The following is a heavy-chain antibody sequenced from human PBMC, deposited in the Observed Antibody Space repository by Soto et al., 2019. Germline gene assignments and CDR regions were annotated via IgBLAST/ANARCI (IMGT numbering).Heavy chain of an antibody. V-gene: IGHV3-66*01. CDR3: ARDVDGWYGDGAFDI. D-gene: IGHD6-19*01. CDR2: IYSGGST. J-gene: IGHJ3*02. CDR1: GFTVSSNY. Sequence: EVQLVESGGGLVQPGGSLRLSCAASGFTVSSNYMSWVRQAPGKGLEWVSVIYSGGSTYYADSVKGRFTISRDNSKNTLYLQMNSLRAEDTAVYYCARDVDGWYGDGAFDIWGQGTMVTVSS.